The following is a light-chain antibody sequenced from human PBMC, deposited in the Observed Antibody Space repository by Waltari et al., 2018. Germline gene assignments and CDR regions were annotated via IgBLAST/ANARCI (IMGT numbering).Light chain of an antibody. V-gene: IGKV1-39*01. Sequence: DIQMTQSPSSLSASVGDRVTITCRASQNINSLLNWYQQKPGKAPKLLIYAGSNLESGVPSRFSGRGSETDFTLTISSLQPADFATYYCQEIYSTPSLTFGGGTTVEIK. CDR1: QNINSL. CDR3: QEIYSTPSLT. CDR2: AGS. J-gene: IGKJ4*01.